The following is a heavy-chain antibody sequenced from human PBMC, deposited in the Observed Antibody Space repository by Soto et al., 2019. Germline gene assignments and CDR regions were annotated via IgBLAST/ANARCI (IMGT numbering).Heavy chain of an antibody. D-gene: IGHD1-1*01. V-gene: IGHV3-74*01. CDR2: TCRYGREL. J-gene: IGHJ4*02. Sequence: VGSLRLSCAASGFTFSTYCMHWVRHTPGTGLVWVSRTCRYGRELYYADSVKGRFTISRDDAKNTLYLQMDSLRVEDTGIYYCVRGTTAWRGMDYWGQGALVTVSS. CDR3: VRGTTAWRGMDY. CDR1: GFTFSTYC.